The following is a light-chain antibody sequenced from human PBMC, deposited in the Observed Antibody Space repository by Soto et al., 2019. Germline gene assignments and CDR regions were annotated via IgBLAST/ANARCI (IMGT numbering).Light chain of an antibody. CDR1: SSNIGAGYD. J-gene: IGLJ2*01. CDR3: QSYDSSLSAHVV. CDR2: GNS. V-gene: IGLV1-40*01. Sequence: QSVLTQPPSVSGAPGQRVTISCTGSSSNIGAGYDVHGYQQLPGTAPKLLIYGNSNRPSGVPDRFSGSKSGTSASLAITGLQAEDEADYYCQSYDSSLSAHVVFGGGTQLTVL.